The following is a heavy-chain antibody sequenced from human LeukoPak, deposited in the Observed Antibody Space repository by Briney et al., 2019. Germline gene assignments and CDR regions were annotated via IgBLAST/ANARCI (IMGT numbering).Heavy chain of an antibody. CDR3: AKDMGERLTQYCSGGSCYLGHAFDI. J-gene: IGHJ3*02. Sequence: PGGSLRLSCAASGFTFDDYAMHWVRQAPGKGLEWVSGISWNSGSIGCADSVKGRFTISRDNAKNSLYLQMNSLRAEDTALYYCAKDMGERLTQYCSGGSCYLGHAFDIWGQGTMVTVSS. V-gene: IGHV3-9*01. D-gene: IGHD2-15*01. CDR2: ISWNSGSI. CDR1: GFTFDDYA.